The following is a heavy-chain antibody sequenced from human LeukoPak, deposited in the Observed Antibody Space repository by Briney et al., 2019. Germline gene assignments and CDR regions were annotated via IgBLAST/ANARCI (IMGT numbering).Heavy chain of an antibody. V-gene: IGHV3-53*01. CDR3: ARDFDQGSYYFDF. Sequence: GGSQRLSCAASGFTVSSNYMSWVRQAPGKGLEWVSVIYSGGSTYYADSVKGRFTISRDISKNTLYLHMNSLSAEDTAVYYCARDFDQGSYYFDFWGQGTLVTVSS. CDR1: GFTVSSNY. J-gene: IGHJ4*02. D-gene: IGHD3-9*01. CDR2: IYSGGST.